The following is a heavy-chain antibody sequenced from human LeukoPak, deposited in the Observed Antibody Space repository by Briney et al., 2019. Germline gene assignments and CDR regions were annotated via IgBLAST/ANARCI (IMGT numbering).Heavy chain of an antibody. D-gene: IGHD3-22*01. CDR2: INPNNGGT. V-gene: IGHV1-2*02. J-gene: IGHJ4*02. Sequence: ASVKVSCKASGYTFTGYFIHWVRQAPGQGLEWMGWINPNNGGTKYAQKFQDRVTMTRDTSISTAYMELSRLRSDDTAVYYCARDEPYDSSGYPFDYWGQGTLVTVSS. CDR3: ARDEPYDSSGYPFDY. CDR1: GYTFTGYF.